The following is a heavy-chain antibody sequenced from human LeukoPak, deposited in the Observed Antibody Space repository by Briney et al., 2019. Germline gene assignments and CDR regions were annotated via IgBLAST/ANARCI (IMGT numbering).Heavy chain of an antibody. CDR3: ARVKKDTAMGDY. CDR1: GGSISSSNW. J-gene: IGHJ4*02. V-gene: IGHV4-4*02. D-gene: IGHD5-18*01. Sequence: ASGTLSLTCAVSGGSISSSNWWSWVRQPPGKGLEWIGEIYHSGSTNYNPSLKSRVTISVDKSNNQFSLRLSSVTAADTDVYYCARVKKDTAMGDYWGQGTLVTVSS. CDR2: IYHSGST.